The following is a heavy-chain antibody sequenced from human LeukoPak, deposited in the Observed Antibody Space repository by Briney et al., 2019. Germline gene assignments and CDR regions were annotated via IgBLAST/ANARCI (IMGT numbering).Heavy chain of an antibody. D-gene: IGHD2-2*01. CDR2: FYYSGST. V-gene: IGHV4-59*01. CDR3: ATGRVPVQ. CDR1: GGSISGYY. J-gene: IGHJ4*02. Sequence: SETLSLTCTVSGGSISGYYWTWIRQPPGKGLEWIGYFYYSGSTNYNPSLKSRVTISVDTSKNQFSLRLSSVTAADTAVYYCATGRVPVQWGQGTLVTVSS.